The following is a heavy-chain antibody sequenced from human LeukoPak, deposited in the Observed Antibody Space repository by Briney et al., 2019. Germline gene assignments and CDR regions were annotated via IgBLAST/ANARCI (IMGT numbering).Heavy chain of an antibody. CDR2: LGTAGDT. V-gene: IGHV3-13*01. CDR3: TRQNTPHGNFDY. Sequence: GGSLRLSCAASGFTLSNYAMHWVRQPAGEGLEWVSALGTAGDTFYPGSVKGRFTISRDNAKKSLFLQMNSLRAEDTAVYYCTRQNTPHGNFDYWGQGTLVAVSS. D-gene: IGHD5-24*01. CDR1: GFTLSNYA. J-gene: IGHJ4*02.